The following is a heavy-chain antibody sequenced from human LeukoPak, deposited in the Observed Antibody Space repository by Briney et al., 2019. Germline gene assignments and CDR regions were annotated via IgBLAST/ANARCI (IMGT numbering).Heavy chain of an antibody. Sequence: QSSSWGAAGCFTSYWIGWGRRLPGKGREWMVIIYPGESDTRYSPSFQAQVTISGDKSISTAYRQWSSLKASDTAMYYCARGVMWLRFNGAFDMWGEGTMVTVSS. J-gene: IGHJ3*02. V-gene: IGHV5-51*01. D-gene: IGHD5-12*01. CDR1: AGCFTSYW. CDR3: ARGVMWLRFNGAFDM. CDR2: IYPGESDT.